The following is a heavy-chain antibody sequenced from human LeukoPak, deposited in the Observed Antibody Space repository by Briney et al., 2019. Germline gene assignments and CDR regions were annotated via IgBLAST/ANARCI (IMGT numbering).Heavy chain of an antibody. D-gene: IGHD2-2*01. V-gene: IGHV1-46*01. CDR3: ARDGEYQLLSYNWFDP. CDR1: GYTFTSYY. J-gene: IGHJ5*02. CDR2: INPSGGST. Sequence: ASVKVSCKASGYTFTSYYMHWVRQAPGQGLEWMGIINPSGGSTSYAQKFQGRVTMTRDTSTSTVYMELSSPRSEDTAVYYCARDGEYQLLSYNWFDPWGQGTLVTVSS.